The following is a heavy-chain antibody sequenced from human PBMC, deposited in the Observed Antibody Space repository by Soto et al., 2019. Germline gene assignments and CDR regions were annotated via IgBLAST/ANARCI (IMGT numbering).Heavy chain of an antibody. J-gene: IGHJ4*02. Sequence: GGSLSLSCAASGFTFSSYAMSWVRHAPGKGLEWVSAISGSGGSTYYADSVKGRFTISRDNSKNTLYLQMNSLRAEDTAVYYCAKDPGSSWYYFDYGGQGTLVTVAS. D-gene: IGHD6-13*01. CDR3: AKDPGSSWYYFDY. CDR2: ISGSGGST. CDR1: GFTFSSYA. V-gene: IGHV3-23*01.